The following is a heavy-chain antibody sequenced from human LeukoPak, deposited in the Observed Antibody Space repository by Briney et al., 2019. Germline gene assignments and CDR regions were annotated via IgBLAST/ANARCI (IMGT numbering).Heavy chain of an antibody. CDR2: IYYSGST. CDR3: ARDGSSATVLY. D-gene: IGHD6-13*01. J-gene: IGHJ4*02. CDR1: GGSISSYY. V-gene: IGHV4-59*12. Sequence: PSETLSLTCTVSGGSISSYYWSWIRQPPGKGLEWIGYIYYSGSTNYNPSLKSRVTISVDTSKNQFSLKLSSVTAADTAVYYCARDGSSATVLYWGQGTLVTVSS.